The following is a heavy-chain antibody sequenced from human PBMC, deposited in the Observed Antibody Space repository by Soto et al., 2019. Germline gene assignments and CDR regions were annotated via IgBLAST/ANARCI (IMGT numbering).Heavy chain of an antibody. CDR3: ARPYSSSLQNSYYYAVDV. V-gene: IGHV1-69*12. J-gene: IGHJ6*02. CDR1: GVTFSSHA. CDR2: IIPIFRTV. Sequence: QVQLVQSGAEVKKPGSSVKVSCKASGVTFSSHALSWVRQAPGQGLEWMGGIIPIFRTVNYAQKFQGRLRITADESTTTAYMELSRLRSEDTAVYFCARPYSSSLQNSYYYAVDVWGQGTSVTVSS. D-gene: IGHD2-2*01.